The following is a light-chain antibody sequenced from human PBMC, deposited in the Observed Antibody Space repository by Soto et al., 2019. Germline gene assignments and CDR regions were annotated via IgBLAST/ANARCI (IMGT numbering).Light chain of an antibody. Sequence: TLSAAPLSFYPGGKAPPSCRASQSVSSYLAWYQQKPGQAPRLLIYDASNRATGIPARFSGSGSGTEFTLTINSLQPEDFATYYCQQSYSTTWTFGQGTKVDIK. CDR3: QQSYSTTWT. CDR2: DAS. CDR1: QSVSSY. J-gene: IGKJ1*01. V-gene: IGKV3-11*01.